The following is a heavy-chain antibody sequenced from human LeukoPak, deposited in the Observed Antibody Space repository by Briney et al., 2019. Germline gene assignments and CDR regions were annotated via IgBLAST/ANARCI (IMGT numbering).Heavy chain of an antibody. CDR3: ARDHASSLTIFGVVIVTGGDFDY. Sequence: GASVKVSCTASGYTFTSYGISWVRQAPGQGLEWMGWISAYNGNTNYAQKLQGRVTMTTDTSTSTAYMELRSLRSDDTAVYYCARDHASSLTIFGVVIVTGGDFDYWGQGTLVTVSS. CDR2: ISAYNGNT. D-gene: IGHD3-3*01. CDR1: GYTFTSYG. V-gene: IGHV1-18*01. J-gene: IGHJ4*02.